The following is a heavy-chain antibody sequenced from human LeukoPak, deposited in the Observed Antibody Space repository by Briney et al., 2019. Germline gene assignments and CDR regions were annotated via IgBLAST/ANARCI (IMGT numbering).Heavy chain of an antibody. J-gene: IGHJ4*02. CDR1: GFPFSDHY. CDR3: ARVARFDSIDY. V-gene: IGHV3-72*01. D-gene: IGHD3-9*01. CDR2: TKNKANNYNT. Sequence: GGSLRLSCAASGFPFSDHYMDWVRQAPRKGLEWVGRTKNKANNYNTEYAASVKGRFTISRDDSTNSLYLQMNSLTTEDTAVYYCARVARFDSIDYWGQGTLVTVSS.